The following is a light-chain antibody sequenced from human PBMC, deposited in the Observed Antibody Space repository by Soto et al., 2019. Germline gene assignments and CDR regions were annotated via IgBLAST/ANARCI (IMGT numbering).Light chain of an antibody. CDR3: QQNYRATPWT. J-gene: IGKJ1*01. CDR1: QSISRY. CDR2: AAS. V-gene: IGKV1-39*01. Sequence: DIQLTQSQSSLSASVGDTITINCRASQSISRYLNWYQHKPGKAPKLLINAASSLERGVPSRFSGGGSGTDFTLNISSLQPDDFATYYCQQNYRATPWTFGQGTKVDIK.